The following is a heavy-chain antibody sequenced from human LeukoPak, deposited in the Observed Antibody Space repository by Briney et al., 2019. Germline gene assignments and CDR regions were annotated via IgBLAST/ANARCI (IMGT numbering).Heavy chain of an antibody. J-gene: IGHJ4*02. D-gene: IGHD4-11*01. V-gene: IGHV4-39*07. CDR1: GGSISSSSYY. CDR3: ASGYSKYAELRF. Sequence: PSETLSLTCTVSGGSISSSSYYWGWIRQPPGKGLEWIGSIYYSGSTYYNPSLKSRVTISVDTSKNQFSLKLSSVTAADTAVYYCASGYSKYAELRFWGQGTLVTVSS. CDR2: IYYSGST.